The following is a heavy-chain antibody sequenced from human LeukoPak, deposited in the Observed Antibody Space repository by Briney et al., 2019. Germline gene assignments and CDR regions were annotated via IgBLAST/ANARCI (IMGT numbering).Heavy chain of an antibody. D-gene: IGHD2-8*01. Sequence: PGGSLRLSCAASGFTFSTYGMSRVRQAPGKGLEWVSSISNSGGNMYYADSVKGRFTISRDNSKNTLYLQMNSLRAEDTAVYYCAKISSGYCTNGVCYIFDYWGQGTLVTVSS. CDR3: AKISSGYCTNGVCYIFDY. J-gene: IGHJ4*02. V-gene: IGHV3-23*01. CDR2: ISNSGGNM. CDR1: GFTFSTYG.